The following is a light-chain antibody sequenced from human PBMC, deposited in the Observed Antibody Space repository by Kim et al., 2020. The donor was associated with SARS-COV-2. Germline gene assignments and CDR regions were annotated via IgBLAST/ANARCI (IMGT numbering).Light chain of an antibody. V-gene: IGKV3-11*01. J-gene: IGKJ2*01. CDR1: QSVSSY. CDR2: DAS. Sequence: LSPGGRATLACRASQSVSSYLAWYQQKPGQAPRLLIYDASTRATGIPARFSGSGSGTDFTLTISNLEPEDFAVYYCQQRSNWLPYTFGQGTKLEI. CDR3: QQRSNWLPYT.